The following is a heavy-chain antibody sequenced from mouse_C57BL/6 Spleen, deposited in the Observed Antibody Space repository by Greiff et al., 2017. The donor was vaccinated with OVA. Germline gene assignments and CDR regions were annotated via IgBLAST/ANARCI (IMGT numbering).Heavy chain of an antibody. V-gene: IGHV14-4*01. CDR1: GFNIQDDY. CDR2: IDPENGDT. CDR3: TTHYGSSYFFAY. Sequence: VQLQQSGAELVRPGASVKLSCTASGFNIQDDYMHWVKQRPEQGLEWIGWIDPENGDTEYASKFQGKATITADTSSNTAYLQLSSLTSEDTAVYYCTTHYGSSYFFAYWGQGTLVTVSA. J-gene: IGHJ3*01. D-gene: IGHD1-1*01.